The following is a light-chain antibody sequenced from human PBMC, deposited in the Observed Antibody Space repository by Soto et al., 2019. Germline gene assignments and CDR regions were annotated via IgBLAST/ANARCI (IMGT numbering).Light chain of an antibody. J-gene: IGKJ1*01. CDR2: GAS. CDR3: QQYGSSRT. Sequence: EVVMTQSPAILSVSPVERATLSCMASQSVSSSYLAWYQQKPGQAPRLLIYGASSRATGIPDRFSGSGSGTDFTLTISRLEPEDFAVYYCQQYGSSRTFGQGTKVDI. V-gene: IGKV3-20*01. CDR1: QSVSSSY.